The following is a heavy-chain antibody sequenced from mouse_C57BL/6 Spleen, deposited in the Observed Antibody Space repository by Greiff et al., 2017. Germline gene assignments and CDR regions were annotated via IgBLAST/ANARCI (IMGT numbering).Heavy chain of an antibody. V-gene: IGHV7-3*01. D-gene: IGHD2-1*01. J-gene: IGHJ1*03. CDR2: IRNKANGYTT. CDR3: ARLYGNYVWYFDV. Sequence: DVMLVESGGGLVQPGGSLSLSCAASGFTFTDYYMSWVRQPPGKALEWLGFIRNKANGYTTEYSASVKGRFTISRDNSQSILYLQMNGLRAEDSATYYCARLYGNYVWYFDVWGTGTTVTVSS. CDR1: GFTFTDYY.